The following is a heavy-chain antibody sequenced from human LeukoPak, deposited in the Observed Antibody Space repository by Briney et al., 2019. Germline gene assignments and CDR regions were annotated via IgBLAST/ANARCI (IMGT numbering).Heavy chain of an antibody. CDR2: ISGSGGST. V-gene: IGHV3-23*01. CDR1: GFTFSSDA. J-gene: IGHJ4*02. CDR3: AKDSYGDYAPHDY. Sequence: GGSLRLSWAASGFTFSSDAMSWVRQAPGKGLEWVSAISGSGGSTYYADSVKGRFTISRDNSKNTLYLPTNSLRAQDTAVYSYAKDSYGDYAPHDYWGQGALVTVSS. D-gene: IGHD4-17*01.